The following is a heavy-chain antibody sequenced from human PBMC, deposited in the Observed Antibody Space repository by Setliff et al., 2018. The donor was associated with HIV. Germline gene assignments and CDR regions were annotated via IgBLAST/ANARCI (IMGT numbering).Heavy chain of an antibody. J-gene: IGHJ4*02. Sequence: SVKVSCKASGGTFSSYAISWVRQAPGQGLEWMGGIIPMIGTVNYAQKFQGRVSITTDESTSAAYMELSSLRSGDTAVYYCARDRASTTNYFDFWGQGTLVTVSS. V-gene: IGHV1-69*05. CDR2: IIPMIGTV. CDR1: GGTFSSYA. D-gene: IGHD1-1*01. CDR3: ARDRASTTNYFDF.